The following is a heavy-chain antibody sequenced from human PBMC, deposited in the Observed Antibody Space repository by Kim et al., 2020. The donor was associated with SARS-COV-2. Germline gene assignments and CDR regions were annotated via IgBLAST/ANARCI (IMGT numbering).Heavy chain of an antibody. Sequence: GGSLRLSCAASGFTFSSYSMNWVRQAPGKGLEWVSSISSSSSYIYYADSVKGRFTISRDNAKNSLYLQMNSLRAEDTAVYYCARVFGVVIDNYYYYGMDVWGQGTTVTVSS. J-gene: IGHJ6*02. D-gene: IGHD3-3*01. V-gene: IGHV3-21*01. CDR3: ARVFGVVIDNYYYYGMDV. CDR2: ISSSSSYI. CDR1: GFTFSSYS.